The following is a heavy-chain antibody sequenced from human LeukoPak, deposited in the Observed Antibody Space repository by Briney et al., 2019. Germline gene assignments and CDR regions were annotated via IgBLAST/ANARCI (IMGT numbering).Heavy chain of an antibody. CDR1: GFTFSGYP. Sequence: GGSLRLSFPASGFTFSGYPMGGVGQAPGRGVEGVSDSSGSGGSTYYADSAKGRFTISRDNSKNTLYLQMNSLRAEDTAVYYCAKDQRGYGRIVDYWGQGTLVTISS. J-gene: IGHJ4*02. CDR3: AKDQRGYGRIVDY. V-gene: IGHV3-23*01. CDR2: SSGSGGST. D-gene: IGHD3-10*01.